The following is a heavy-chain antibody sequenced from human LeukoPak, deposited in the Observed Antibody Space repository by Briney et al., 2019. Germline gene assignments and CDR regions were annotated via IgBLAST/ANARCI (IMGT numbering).Heavy chain of an antibody. CDR2: INPNSGGT. CDR3: ARGLYYDILTGYYKVLGTNYYFDY. D-gene: IGHD3-9*01. Sequence: ASVKVSCKASGYTFTGYYMHWVRQAPGQGLEWMGRINPNSGGTNYAQKFQGRVTMTRDTSISTASMERSRLRSDDTAVYYCARGLYYDILTGYYKVLGTNYYFDYWGQGTLVTVSS. CDR1: GYTFTGYY. V-gene: IGHV1-2*06. J-gene: IGHJ4*02.